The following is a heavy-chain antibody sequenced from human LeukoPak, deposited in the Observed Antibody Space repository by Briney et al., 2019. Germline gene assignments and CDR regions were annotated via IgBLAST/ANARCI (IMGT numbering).Heavy chain of an antibody. CDR2: IYGGGAT. CDR1: GLTVSSDY. V-gene: IGHV3-53*01. CDR3: ARLLPASRHYFDY. Sequence: GGSLRLSCAASGLTVSSDYMAWVRQAPGKGLEWISVIYGGGATYYADSVQGRFIISRDTSNNALYLQMISLRVEDTAVYHCARLLPASRHYFDYWGLGTLVTVSS. D-gene: IGHD6-6*01. J-gene: IGHJ4*02.